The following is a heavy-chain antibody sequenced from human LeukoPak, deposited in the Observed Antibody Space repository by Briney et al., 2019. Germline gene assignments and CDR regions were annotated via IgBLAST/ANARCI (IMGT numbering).Heavy chain of an antibody. J-gene: IGHJ4*02. D-gene: IGHD2-21*02. Sequence: GGSLRLSCAASGFTFSSYAMHWVRQAPGKGLEWVAVISYDGSNKYYADSVKGRFTISRDNSKNTLYLQMNSLRAEDTAVYYCARDSVRVVVTAQFDYWGQGTLVTVSS. CDR1: GFTFSSYA. V-gene: IGHV3-30*04. CDR3: ARDSVRVVVTAQFDY. CDR2: ISYDGSNK.